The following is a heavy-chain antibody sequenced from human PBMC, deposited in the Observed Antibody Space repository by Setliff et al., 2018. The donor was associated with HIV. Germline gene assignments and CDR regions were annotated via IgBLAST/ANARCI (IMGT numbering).Heavy chain of an antibody. V-gene: IGHV3-48*03. CDR2: ITGSGDTI. CDR1: GFTFTNYE. D-gene: IGHD6-19*01. CDR3: AREATPRHSSGWVYFDN. Sequence: PGGSLRLSCAASGFTFTNYEMSWVRQAPGKGPEWVSYITGSGDTIYYADSVKGRFTMSRDNAKDTVYLQMNTPRVEDTAVSYCAREATPRHSSGWVYFDNWGQGMMVTVSS. J-gene: IGHJ4*02.